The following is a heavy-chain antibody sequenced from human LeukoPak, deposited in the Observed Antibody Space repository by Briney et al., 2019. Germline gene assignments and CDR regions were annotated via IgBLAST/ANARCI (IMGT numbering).Heavy chain of an antibody. CDR2: IYPGDSDT. Sequence: GESLMISCKGSGYSLTSYWIGWVRQMPGKGLEWMGIIYPGDSDTRYSPSFQGQVTISADKSISTAYLQWSSLKASDAAMYYCARQKGGGGYSYGYAFDYWGQGTLVTVSS. CDR1: GYSLTSYW. D-gene: IGHD5-18*01. J-gene: IGHJ4*02. V-gene: IGHV5-51*01. CDR3: ARQKGGGGYSYGYAFDY.